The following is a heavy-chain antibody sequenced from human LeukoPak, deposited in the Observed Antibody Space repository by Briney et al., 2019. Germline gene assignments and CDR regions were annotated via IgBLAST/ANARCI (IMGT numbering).Heavy chain of an antibody. D-gene: IGHD6-25*01. CDR2: IYYSGRT. V-gene: IGHV4-39*01. CDR1: GGSISSTSCY. CDR3: ARQPPSGDAFNI. Sequence: SETLSLTCSVSGGSISSTSCYWAWIRPPPGKGLEWIGSIYYSGRTYYNPSLKSRLTISVDMSKNQFSLKLTSVTAADTAVYYCARQPPSGDAFNIWGQGTMVTVSS. J-gene: IGHJ3*02.